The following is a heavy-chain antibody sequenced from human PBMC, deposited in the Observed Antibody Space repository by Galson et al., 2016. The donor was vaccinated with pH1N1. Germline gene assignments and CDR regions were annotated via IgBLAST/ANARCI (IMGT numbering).Heavy chain of an antibody. CDR2: ISPIFGPI. J-gene: IGHJ6*02. Sequence: SVKVSCKASGGTFSNSAISWVRQAPGQGLEWMGGISPIFGPINYAQRFQGRVTITADILTNTAYMELSSLRSEDTAIYYCATAGPLVREILYYSYALDVWGQGTTVTVSS. D-gene: IGHD3-10*01. V-gene: IGHV1-69*06. CDR3: ATAGPLVREILYYSYALDV. CDR1: GGTFSNSA.